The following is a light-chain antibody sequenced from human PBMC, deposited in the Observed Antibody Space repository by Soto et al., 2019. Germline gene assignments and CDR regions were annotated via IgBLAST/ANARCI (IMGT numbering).Light chain of an antibody. Sequence: EIALTQSPGTLSLSPGERATLSCRASQSVNSNYLAWYQQKSGQAPRLLIYVASSRATGIPDKFSGSGSGTDFTLTISRLDPEDFAAYYCQQYGSSPITFGQGTRLEIK. J-gene: IGKJ5*01. CDR1: QSVNSNY. CDR2: VAS. CDR3: QQYGSSPIT. V-gene: IGKV3-20*01.